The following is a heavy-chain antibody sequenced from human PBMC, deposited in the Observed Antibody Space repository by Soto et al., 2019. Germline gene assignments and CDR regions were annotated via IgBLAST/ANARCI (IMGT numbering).Heavy chain of an antibody. CDR1: GGSISSYY. CDR2: IYYSGST. CDR3: ARRVAGSSSGWRYAFDI. V-gene: IGHV4-59*12. J-gene: IGHJ3*02. Sequence: PSETLSLTCTVSGGSISSYYWSWIRQPPGKGLEWIGYIYYSGSTNYNPSLKSRVTISVDTSKNQFSLKLSSVTAADTAVYYCARRVAGSSSGWRYAFDIWGQGTMVTVSS. D-gene: IGHD6-19*01.